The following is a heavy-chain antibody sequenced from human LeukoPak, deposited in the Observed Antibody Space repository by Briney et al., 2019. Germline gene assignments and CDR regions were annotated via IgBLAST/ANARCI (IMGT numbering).Heavy chain of an antibody. Sequence: SGGSLRLPCSASGFTFITYAMHWVRQAPGKGLEYVSAISSNGGSTYYADFVKGRFTISRDNSKKTLYLQMSSLRAEDTAIYYCVKGGAYTTSSNFDYWGQGTLVTVSS. CDR3: VKGGAYTTSSNFDY. CDR2: ISSNGGST. CDR1: GFTFITYA. D-gene: IGHD6-6*01. J-gene: IGHJ4*02. V-gene: IGHV3-64D*06.